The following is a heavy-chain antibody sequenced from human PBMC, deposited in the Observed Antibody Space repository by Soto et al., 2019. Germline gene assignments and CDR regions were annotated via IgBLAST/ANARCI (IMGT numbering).Heavy chain of an antibody. Sequence: VKVSCKASGGTFSSYAISWVRQAPGQGLEWMGGIIPIFGTANYAQKFQGRVTITADESTSTAYMELSSLRSEDTAVYYCARGYSSSSSGYYCYYYGMDVWGRGTTVTVSS. CDR2: IIPIFGTA. CDR1: GGTFSSYA. D-gene: IGHD6-6*01. V-gene: IGHV1-69*13. CDR3: ARGYSSSSSGYYCYYYGMDV. J-gene: IGHJ6*02.